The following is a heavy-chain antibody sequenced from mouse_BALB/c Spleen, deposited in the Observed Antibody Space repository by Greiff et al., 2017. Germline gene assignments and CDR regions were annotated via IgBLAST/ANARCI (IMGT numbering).Heavy chain of an antibody. CDR1: GFAFSSYD. J-gene: IGHJ2*01. CDR2: ISSGGGST. Sequence: EVKLQESGGGLVKPGGSLKLSCAASGFAFSSYDMSWVRQTPEKRLEWVAYISSGGGSTYYPDTVKGRFTISRDNAKNTLYLQMSSLKSEDTAMYYCARHGWAGYWGQGTTLTVSS. V-gene: IGHV5-12-1*01. CDR3: ARHGWAGY. D-gene: IGHD2-3*01.